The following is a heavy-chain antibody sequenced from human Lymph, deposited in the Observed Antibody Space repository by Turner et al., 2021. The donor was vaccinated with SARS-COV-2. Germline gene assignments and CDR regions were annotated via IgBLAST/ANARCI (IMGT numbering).Heavy chain of an antibody. CDR2: MNPNRGNT. CDR3: ARGRYSGGGMDV. Sequence: QVQLVQSGAEVKKPGASVTVSCKAPGYTFTSYDINWVRQATGQGRAWMGGMNPNRGNTGYAQKFQGRGTMTRNTSISTAYMELSSLRSEDTAVYYCARGRYSGGGMDVWGQGTTVTVSS. J-gene: IGHJ6*02. D-gene: IGHD1-26*01. CDR1: GYTFTSYD. V-gene: IGHV1-8*02.